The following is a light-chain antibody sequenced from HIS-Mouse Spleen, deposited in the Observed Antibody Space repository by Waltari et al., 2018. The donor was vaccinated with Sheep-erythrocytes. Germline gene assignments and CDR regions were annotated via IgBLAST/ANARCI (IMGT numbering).Light chain of an antibody. J-gene: IGKJ2*01. CDR3: QQRSNWYT. V-gene: IGKV3-11*01. CDR1: QSVSSY. Sequence: EIVLTQSPATLSVSPGERATRSCRASQSVSSYLAWYQQKPGQAPRLLIYDASNRATGIPARFSGSGSGTDFTLTISSLEPEDFAVYYCQQRSNWYTFGQGTKLEIK. CDR2: DAS.